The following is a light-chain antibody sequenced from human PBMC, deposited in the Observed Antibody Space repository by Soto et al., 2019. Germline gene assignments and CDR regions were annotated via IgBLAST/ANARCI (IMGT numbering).Light chain of an antibody. CDR3: QQRSVCPIT. V-gene: IGKV3-11*01. CDR1: QSVNNY. J-gene: IGKJ5*01. CDR2: DAS. Sequence: EIVLTQSPASVSLSPGDRATLSCRASQSVNNYVAWYQQKPGQAPRLLIYDASKRATGIPARFSGSGSGTDFTLTVSSLEPEDFVLYFCQQRSVCPITFVQGTRLEIK.